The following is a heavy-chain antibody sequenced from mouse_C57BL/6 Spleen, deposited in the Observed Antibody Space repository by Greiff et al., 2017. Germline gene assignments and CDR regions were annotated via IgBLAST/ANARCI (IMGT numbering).Heavy chain of an antibody. Sequence: QVHVKQSGAELVKPGASVKLSCKASGYTFTEYTIHWVKQRSGQGLEWIGWFYPGSGSITYNEKFKDKATLTADKSSSTVYMELSRLTSEDSAVYVCARHASDSSGYLPMDYWGQGTSVTVSS. D-gene: IGHD3-2*02. CDR2: FYPGSGSI. CDR3: ARHASDSSGYLPMDY. J-gene: IGHJ4*01. CDR1: GYTFTEYT. V-gene: IGHV1-62-2*01.